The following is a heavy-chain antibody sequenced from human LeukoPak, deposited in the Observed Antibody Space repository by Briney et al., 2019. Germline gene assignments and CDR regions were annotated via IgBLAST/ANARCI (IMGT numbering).Heavy chain of an antibody. CDR1: GGSISSGGYY. CDR3: ARSDYGDYSHLFDY. D-gene: IGHD4-17*01. Sequence: SETLSLTCTVFGGSISSGGYYWSWIRQHPGKGLEWIGYIYYSGSTYYNPSLKSRVTISVDTSKNQFSLKLSSVTAADTAVYYCARSDYGDYSHLFDYWGQGTLVTVSS. CDR2: IYYSGST. J-gene: IGHJ4*02. V-gene: IGHV4-31*03.